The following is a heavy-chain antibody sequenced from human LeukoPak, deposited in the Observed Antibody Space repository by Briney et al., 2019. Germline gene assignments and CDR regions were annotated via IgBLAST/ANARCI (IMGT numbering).Heavy chain of an antibody. V-gene: IGHV4-61*01. Sequence: SETLSLTCTVSGGSVSSGSYYWSWIRQPPGKGLEWIGYIYYRGSTNYNPSLKSRVTISVDTSKNQFSLKLNSVTAADTAVYYCASGGPYYYGSGSYPHWGQGTLVTVSS. CDR2: IYYRGST. CDR3: ASGGPYYYGSGSYPH. D-gene: IGHD3-10*01. J-gene: IGHJ4*02. CDR1: GGSVSSGSYY.